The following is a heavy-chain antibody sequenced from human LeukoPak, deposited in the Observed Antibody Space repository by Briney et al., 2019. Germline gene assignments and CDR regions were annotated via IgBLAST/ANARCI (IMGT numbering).Heavy chain of an antibody. CDR3: ARGPLASHDY. D-gene: IGHD2-21*01. V-gene: IGHV3-74*01. CDR2: IRSDGRST. Sequence: GGSLRLSCAASGVTFSYNWMHWVRDAPRKGLGWVSRIRSDGRSTTYADSVRGRFTIPRDNSKNTMYLQMSNLRVDDTAIYYCARGPLASHDYWGQGTLVTVSS. CDR1: GVTFSYNW. J-gene: IGHJ4*02.